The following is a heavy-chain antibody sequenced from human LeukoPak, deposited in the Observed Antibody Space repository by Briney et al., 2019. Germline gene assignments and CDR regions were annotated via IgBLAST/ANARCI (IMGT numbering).Heavy chain of an antibody. J-gene: IGHJ6*02. CDR2: ISGSGGST. D-gene: IGHD6-19*01. CDR1: GFTFSSYA. CDR3: AKLDGQWLPEYYYGMDV. Sequence: QPGGSLRLSCAASGFTFSSYALSWVRQAPGKGLEWVSAISGSGGSTYYADSVKGRFTISRDNSKNTLYLQMNSLRAEDTAVYYCAKLDGQWLPEYYYGMDVWGQGTTVTVSS. V-gene: IGHV3-23*01.